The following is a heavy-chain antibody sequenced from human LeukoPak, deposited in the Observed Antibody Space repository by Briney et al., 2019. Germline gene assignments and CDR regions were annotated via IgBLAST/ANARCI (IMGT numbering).Heavy chain of an antibody. V-gene: IGHV4-34*01. CDR3: AREEIVVVPAGYYYYYGMDV. D-gene: IGHD2-2*01. CDR1: GGSFSGYY. J-gene: IGHJ6*02. Sequence: SETLSLTCAVYGGSFSGYYWSWIRQPPGKGLEWIGEINHSGSTNYNPSLKSRVTISVDTSKNQFSLKLSSVTAADTAVYYCAREEIVVVPAGYYYYYGMDVWGQGTTVTVSS. CDR2: INHSGST.